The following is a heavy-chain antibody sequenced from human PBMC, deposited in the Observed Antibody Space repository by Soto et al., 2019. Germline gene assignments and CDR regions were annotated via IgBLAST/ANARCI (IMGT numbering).Heavy chain of an antibody. Sequence: QVQLVQSGAEVKKPGSSVKVSCKASGGTFSSYTISWVRQAPGQGLEWMGRIIPILAIANYAQKFQGRVTXIATNXXSTAYMELSSLRSKDTAVYYCARLNSMVYHDAFDIWRQGTMVTVSS. CDR2: IIPILAIA. CDR1: GGTFSSYT. D-gene: IGHD3-10*01. J-gene: IGHJ3*02. V-gene: IGHV1-69*02. CDR3: ARLNSMVYHDAFDI.